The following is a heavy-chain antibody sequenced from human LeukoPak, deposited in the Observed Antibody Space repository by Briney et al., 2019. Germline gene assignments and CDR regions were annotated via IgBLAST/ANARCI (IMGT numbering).Heavy chain of an antibody. J-gene: IGHJ6*03. D-gene: IGHD1-26*01. V-gene: IGHV3-48*03. CDR1: GFSFSNYE. Sequence: GGSLRLSCAASGFSFSNYEMNWVRQAPGKGLEWVSYIDRSGSTIHYEDSVKGRFTISRDNAKNSLYLQMNSLRAEDTAVYYCARDPYSGSYGDYYYYYMDLWGQGTTVTISS. CDR2: IDRSGSTI. CDR3: ARDPYSGSYGDYYYYYMDL.